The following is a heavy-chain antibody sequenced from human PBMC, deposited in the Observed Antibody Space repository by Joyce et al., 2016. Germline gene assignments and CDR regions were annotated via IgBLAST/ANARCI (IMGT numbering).Heavy chain of an antibody. CDR2: IYLGGRA. V-gene: IGHV4-4*02. CDR1: GGSISSAHW. J-gene: IGHJ5*01. D-gene: IGHD5-12*01. Sequence: QVQLQESGPGLVKPSGTLSLTCAVSGGSISSAHWWSWVRQPPGKGLEWIGAIYLGGRAPNNPSRKSRVTISFEKAKKQLSLKMNSVTAADTAVYYCARNGAYSQDSWGQGTLVTVSS. CDR3: ARNGAYSQDS.